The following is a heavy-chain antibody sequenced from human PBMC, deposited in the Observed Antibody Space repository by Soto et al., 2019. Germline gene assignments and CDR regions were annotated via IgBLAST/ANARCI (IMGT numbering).Heavy chain of an antibody. D-gene: IGHD1-26*01. CDR2: MNPNSGST. J-gene: IGHJ4*02. V-gene: IGHV1-8*01. CDR1: GYSFTSYD. CDR3: ARERTGATMTS. Sequence: ASVKVSCKASGYSFTSYDINWVRQATGQGLEWMGWMNPNSGSTDYAQRFQGRATMTRNTSISTAYMELSSLRSEDTAVYYCARERTGATMTSWGQGTLVTVSS.